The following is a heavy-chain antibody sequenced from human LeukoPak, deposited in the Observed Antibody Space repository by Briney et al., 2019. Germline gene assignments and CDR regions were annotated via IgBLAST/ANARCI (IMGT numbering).Heavy chain of an antibody. Sequence: GGSLRLSCAASGFTFSSYSVNWVRQAPGKGLEWVSYISSSSSTIYYADSVKGRFTISRDNAKNSLYLQMNSLRAEDTAVYYCAREDIVVVPAVDYYMDVWGKGTTVTVSS. D-gene: IGHD2-2*01. CDR1: GFTFSSYS. J-gene: IGHJ6*03. V-gene: IGHV3-48*04. CDR3: AREDIVVVPAVDYYMDV. CDR2: ISSSSSTI.